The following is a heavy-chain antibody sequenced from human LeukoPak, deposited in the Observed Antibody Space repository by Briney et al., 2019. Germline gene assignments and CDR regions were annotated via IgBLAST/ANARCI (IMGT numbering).Heavy chain of an antibody. D-gene: IGHD2-8*01. CDR3: ARDLPVGCCTNGVCYTDYFDY. V-gene: IGHV3-7*01. CDR1: GFTFSSYW. Sequence: GGSLRLSCAASGFTFSSYWMSWVRQAPGKGLEWVANIKQDGSEKYYVDSVKGRFTISRDNAKNSLYLQMNSLRAEDTAVYYYARDLPVGCCTNGVCYTDYFDYWGQGTLVTVSS. J-gene: IGHJ4*02. CDR2: IKQDGSEK.